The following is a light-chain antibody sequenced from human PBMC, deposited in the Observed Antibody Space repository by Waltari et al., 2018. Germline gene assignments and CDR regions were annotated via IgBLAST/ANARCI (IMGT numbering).Light chain of an antibody. Sequence: EIQLTQSPSFLSASVGDRVTITCRASQGISNHLAWYQQKPGKAPKLLIYLASTLQSGVPSRFSGSGSGTEFTLTISSLQPEDFATYYCQQLNSYPRTFGQGTKVEIK. J-gene: IGKJ1*01. CDR2: LAS. CDR3: QQLNSYPRT. V-gene: IGKV1-9*01. CDR1: QGISNH.